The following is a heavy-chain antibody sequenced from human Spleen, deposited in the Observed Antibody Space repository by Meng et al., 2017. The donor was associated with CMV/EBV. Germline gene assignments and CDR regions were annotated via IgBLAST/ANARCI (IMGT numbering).Heavy chain of an antibody. CDR1: VYIFSNYY. CDR2: VDPKHGAAGEA. V-gene: IGHV1-69-2*01. D-gene: IGHD3-10*01. J-gene: IGHJ5*02. CDR3: ATPYYYGSFDP. Sequence: VSVYIFSNYYIHWVQQAPGKGLEWMGLVDPKHGAAGEAVYSEKFQGRVTITADTSTDTTYMELSSLTSDDTAVYYCATPYYYGSFDPWGQGTLVTVSS.